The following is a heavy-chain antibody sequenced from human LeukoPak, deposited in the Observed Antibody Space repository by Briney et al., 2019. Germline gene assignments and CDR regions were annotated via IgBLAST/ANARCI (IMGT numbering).Heavy chain of an antibody. Sequence: GGSLRLSCAGAGFTFSNYGMSWVRQAPGKGLEWVAAISYEGSNKYYGDSVKGRITISRDNARNTVDLQMNSLRAEDTAVYYCVKSLDRHYYDIHGPLSHWGQGTLVTVSS. CDR3: VKSLDRHYYDIHGPLSH. V-gene: IGHV3-30*18. D-gene: IGHD3-22*01. J-gene: IGHJ4*02. CDR2: ISYEGSNK. CDR1: GFTFSNYG.